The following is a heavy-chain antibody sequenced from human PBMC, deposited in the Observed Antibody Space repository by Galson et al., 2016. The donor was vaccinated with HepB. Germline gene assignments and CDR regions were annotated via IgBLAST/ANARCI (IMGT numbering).Heavy chain of an antibody. J-gene: IGHJ5*01. CDR3: AKPIFHYDVLTAFDS. CDR2: LPYDGTYN. V-gene: IGHV3-30*18. D-gene: IGHD3-9*01. CDR1: GFTFSTYG. Sequence: SLRLSCAASGFTFSTYGMHWVRQAPGKGLQWVAFLPYDGTYNYDEDSVKGRFTISRDNSKNTLYLQMSSLRDEDTAVYFCAKPIFHYDVLTAFDSWGRGTLVTVSS.